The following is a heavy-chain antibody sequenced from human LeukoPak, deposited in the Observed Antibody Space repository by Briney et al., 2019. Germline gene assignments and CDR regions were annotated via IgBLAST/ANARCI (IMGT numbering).Heavy chain of an antibody. D-gene: IGHD6-19*01. CDR2: ISGNGGST. CDR3: AKGGGWLIDY. CDR1: GFTFHDYA. J-gene: IGHJ4*02. V-gene: IGHV3-43*02. Sequence: GGSLRLSCAASGFTFHDYAIHWVRQAPGRGLEWVCHISGNGGSTYYADSVKGRFTISRDNSKKSLYLQMNRLRTEDTALYYCAKGGGWLIDYWGQGTLVTVSS.